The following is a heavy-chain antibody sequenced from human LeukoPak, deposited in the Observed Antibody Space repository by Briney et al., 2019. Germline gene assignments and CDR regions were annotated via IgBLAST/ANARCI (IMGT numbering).Heavy chain of an antibody. CDR1: RFTFSSYW. V-gene: IGHV3-7*01. CDR2: IEKDGRKK. Sequence: GGSLRLSWAASRFTFSSYWMSWVRQAPGGWLGWVANIEKDGRKKNYVDSVKGRLTISRDNAKNSLFLQMNSLRDEDTAVYYCATNSDYRFEYWGQGPLVSVSS. D-gene: IGHD3-22*01. J-gene: IGHJ4*02. CDR3: ATNSDYRFEY.